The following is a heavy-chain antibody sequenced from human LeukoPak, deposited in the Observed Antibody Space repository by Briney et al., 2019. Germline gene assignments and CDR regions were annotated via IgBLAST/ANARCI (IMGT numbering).Heavy chain of an antibody. CDR3: ARDREYYFYGMDV. CDR1: GGSISSGNW. CDR2: IHHSGST. J-gene: IGHJ6*02. V-gene: IGHV4-4*02. Sequence: SGTLSLTCAVSGGSISSGNWWSWVRQSPGKGPEWIGEIHHSGSTKYNPSLKSRLTMSVDKSKNQFSLKLSSVTAADTAVYYCARDREYYFYGMDVWGRGTTVTVSS. D-gene: IGHD3-10*01.